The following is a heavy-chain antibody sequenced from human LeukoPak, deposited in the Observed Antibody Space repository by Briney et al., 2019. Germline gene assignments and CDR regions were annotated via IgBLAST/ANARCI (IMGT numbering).Heavy chain of an antibody. CDR1: GFTFSSYW. J-gene: IGHJ4*02. V-gene: IGHV3-7*01. CDR3: ARVRGGYCSGGSCFRGGYYFDY. CDR2: IKQDGSEK. D-gene: IGHD2-15*01. Sequence: GGSLRLSCAASGFTFSSYWMSWVRQAPGKGLEWVANIKQDGSEKYYMDSVKGRFTISRDNAKNSLYLQMNSLRAEDTAVYYCARVRGGYCSGGSCFRGGYYFDYWGQGTLVTVSS.